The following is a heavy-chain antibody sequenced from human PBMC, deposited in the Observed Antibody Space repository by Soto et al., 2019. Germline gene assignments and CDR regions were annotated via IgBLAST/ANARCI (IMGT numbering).Heavy chain of an antibody. CDR3: ARVPYYYDRSGYADDAFDI. D-gene: IGHD3-22*01. Sequence: SETLSLTCSVSGSPISSYYWSWIRQPPGKGLEWIGYIYYSGSTNYNPSLKSRVTISVDTSKNQFSLKLSSVTAADTAVYYCARVPYYYDRSGYADDAFDIWGQGTMVTVSS. J-gene: IGHJ3*02. CDR2: IYYSGST. V-gene: IGHV4-59*01. CDR1: GSPISSYY.